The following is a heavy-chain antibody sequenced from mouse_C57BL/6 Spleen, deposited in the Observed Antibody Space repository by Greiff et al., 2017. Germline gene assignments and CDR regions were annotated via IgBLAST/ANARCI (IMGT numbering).Heavy chain of an antibody. D-gene: IGHD2-3*01. J-gene: IGHJ3*01. V-gene: IGHV1-55*01. CDR2: LYPGSGST. CDR1: GYTFTSYW. Sequence: VQLQQPGAELVKPGASVKMSCKASGYTFTSYWITWVKQRPGQGLGWIGDLYPGSGSTNYNEKFKGKATLTVDTASSTADMQLSSLTSEDSAVFYGASGGYEGYLWFAYWGQGTLVTVSA. CDR3: ASGGYEGYLWFAY.